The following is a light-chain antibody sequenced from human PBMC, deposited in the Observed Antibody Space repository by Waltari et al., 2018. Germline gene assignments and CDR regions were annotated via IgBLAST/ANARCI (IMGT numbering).Light chain of an antibody. CDR3: QQSYSTPT. CDR2: AAS. Sequence: DIQMTQSPSSLSASVGDRVTITCRASQSINSYLNWYHQKPGKAPKVLIYAASNLQSGVPSRFSGSGSGTDFTLTISSLQPEDFATYYCQQSYSTPTFGGGTKVEIK. J-gene: IGKJ4*01. V-gene: IGKV1-39*01. CDR1: QSINSY.